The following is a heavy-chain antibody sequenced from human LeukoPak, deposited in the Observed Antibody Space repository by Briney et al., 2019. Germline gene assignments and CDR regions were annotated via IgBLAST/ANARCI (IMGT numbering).Heavy chain of an antibody. J-gene: IGHJ1*01. CDR1: GFTFDDYG. CDR2: INWNGGST. V-gene: IGHV3-20*04. Sequence: GGSLRLSCAASGFTFDDYGMSWVRQAPGKGLEWVSGINWNGGSTGYADSVKGRFTISRDNAKKSLYLQMNSLRAGDTAVYYCARDGGDYYDSSGYPFHHWGQGTLVTVSS. D-gene: IGHD3-22*01. CDR3: ARDGGDYYDSSGYPFHH.